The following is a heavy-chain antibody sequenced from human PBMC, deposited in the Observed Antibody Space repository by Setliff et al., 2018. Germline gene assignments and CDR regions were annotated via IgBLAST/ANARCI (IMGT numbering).Heavy chain of an antibody. CDR1: GGTFSSYT. D-gene: IGHD3-3*01. Sequence: ASVKVSCKASGGTFSSYTISWVRQAPGKGLEWMGGFDPEDGETIYAQKFQGRVTMTEDTSTDTAYMELSSLRSGDTAMYYCARELLFGGVIFGYWGQGTLVTVSS. V-gene: IGHV1-24*01. CDR3: ARELLFGGVIFGY. J-gene: IGHJ4*02. CDR2: FDPEDGET.